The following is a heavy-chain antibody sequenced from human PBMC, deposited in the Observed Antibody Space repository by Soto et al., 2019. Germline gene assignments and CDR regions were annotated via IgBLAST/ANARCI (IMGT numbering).Heavy chain of an antibody. D-gene: IGHD6-19*01. CDR1: GFTFTNYD. J-gene: IGHJ6*02. CDR3: ARDLDGRYKGSMDV. CDR2: IGTAGDT. Sequence: EVQLVESGGGLVQPGGSLRLSCAASGFTFTNYDIYWVRQAPGKGLEWVSAIGTAGDTYYSDSVKGRFTISREDAKSSVYLQMTSLSAGDMAVYFCARDLDGRYKGSMDVWGQGTTVTVSS. V-gene: IGHV3-13*01.